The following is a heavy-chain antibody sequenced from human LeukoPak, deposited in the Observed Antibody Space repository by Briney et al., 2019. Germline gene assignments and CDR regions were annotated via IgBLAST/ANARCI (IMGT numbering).Heavy chain of an antibody. CDR3: ARRGGSGRSFDY. Sequence: PSETLSLTCTVSGGSVSSGTYYWSWIRQPPGKGLEWIGYIYYTGSTNYNPSLKSRLTISVDTSKNQFSLKLSSVNAADTAVYYCARRGGSGRSFDYWGQGTLVTVSS. J-gene: IGHJ4*02. CDR2: IYYTGST. CDR1: GGSVSSGTYY. D-gene: IGHD3-10*01. V-gene: IGHV4-61*01.